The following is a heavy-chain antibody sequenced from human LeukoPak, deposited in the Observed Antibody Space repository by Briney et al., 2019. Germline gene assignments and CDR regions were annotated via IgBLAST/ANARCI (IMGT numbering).Heavy chain of an antibody. Sequence: PGGSLRLSCAASGFTFSDTWMHWVRQAPGEGLVWVSRIRSDGSDTSYAESVKGRFTISRDNAKNTLYLQMNSLRAEDTAVYYCARGRAEYYDFWSGSRNYYYYYMDVWGKGTTVTVSS. CDR3: ARGRAEYYDFWSGSRNYYYYYMDV. J-gene: IGHJ6*03. CDR2: IRSDGSDT. CDR1: GFTFSDTW. V-gene: IGHV3-74*01. D-gene: IGHD3-3*01.